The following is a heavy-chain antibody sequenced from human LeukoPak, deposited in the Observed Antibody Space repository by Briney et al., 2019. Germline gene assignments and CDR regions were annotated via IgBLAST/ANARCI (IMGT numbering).Heavy chain of an antibody. CDR1: GFTFSSYS. V-gene: IGHV3-21*01. Sequence: AGGSLRLSCAASGFTFSSYSMNWVRQAPGKGLEWVSSISSSSSYIYYADSVKGRFTISRDNAKNSLYLQMNSLRAEDTAVYYCARLWFGELLSPDYWGQGTLVTVSS. J-gene: IGHJ4*02. D-gene: IGHD3-10*01. CDR2: ISSSSSYI. CDR3: ARLWFGELLSPDY.